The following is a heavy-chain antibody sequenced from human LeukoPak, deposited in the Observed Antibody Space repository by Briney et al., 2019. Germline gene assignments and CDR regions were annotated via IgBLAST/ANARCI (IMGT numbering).Heavy chain of an antibody. Sequence: ASVKVSCKASGGTFSSYAISWVRQAPGQGLEWMGGIIPIFGTANYAQKFQGRVTITADESTSTAYMELSSLRSEDTAVYYCARRQRNDYVWGSYRYETNNWFDPRGQGTLVTVSS. CDR3: ARRQRNDYVWGSYRYETNNWFDP. D-gene: IGHD3-16*02. CDR1: GGTFSSYA. V-gene: IGHV1-69*01. J-gene: IGHJ5*02. CDR2: IIPIFGTA.